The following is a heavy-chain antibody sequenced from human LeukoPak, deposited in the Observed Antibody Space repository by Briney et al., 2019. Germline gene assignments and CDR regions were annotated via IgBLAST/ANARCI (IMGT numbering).Heavy chain of an antibody. V-gene: IGHV4-31*03. CDR2: IYYSGST. CDR3: ARFYDSSGYFDY. CDR1: GGSISSGGYY. J-gene: IGHJ4*02. D-gene: IGHD3-22*01. Sequence: SETLSLTCTVSGGSISSGGYYWSWIRQHPGKGLEWIGYIYYSGSTYCNPSLKSRVTISVDTSKNQFSLKLSSVTAADTAVYYCARFYDSSGYFDYWGQGTLVTVSS.